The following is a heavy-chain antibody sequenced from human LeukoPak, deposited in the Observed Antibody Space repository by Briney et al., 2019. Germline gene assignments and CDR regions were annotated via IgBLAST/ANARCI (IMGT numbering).Heavy chain of an antibody. Sequence: GGSLRLSCAASGFTFSSYAMSWVRQAPGKGLEGVSAISGSCGSTYYADSVKGRFNISRDNSKHTLYLQMSSLRAEDTVVYYCAKDRRVAAAVSAFDYWGQGTLVTVSS. CDR2: ISGSCGST. D-gene: IGHD6-13*01. V-gene: IGHV3-23*01. CDR1: GFTFSSYA. J-gene: IGHJ4*02. CDR3: AKDRRVAAAVSAFDY.